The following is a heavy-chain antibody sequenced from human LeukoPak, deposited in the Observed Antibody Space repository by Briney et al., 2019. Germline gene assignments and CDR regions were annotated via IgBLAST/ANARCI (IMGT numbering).Heavy chain of an antibody. CDR1: GFTSFSGHW. J-gene: IGHJ4*02. CDR2: IRFDGSEI. CDR3: ATRNNFEY. V-gene: IGHV3-7*01. Sequence: GGSLRLSCTVSGFTSFSGHWMNWVRQAPGKGVEWVANIRFDGSEIGYGDSVEGRFIISRDNSKNSLYLQMNSLRAEDTAVYYCATRNNFEYWGQGTLVTVSS.